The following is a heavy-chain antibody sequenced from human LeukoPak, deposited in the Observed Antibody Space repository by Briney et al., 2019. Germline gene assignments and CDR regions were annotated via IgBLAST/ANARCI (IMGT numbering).Heavy chain of an antibody. CDR3: ARAAGHYFDY. Sequence: XXXVRQAPGKGLECVSFITSTSSYLFYSDSVKGRFTVSRDNATNSLYLQMNSLTAEDTAVYYCARAAGHYFDYWGQGSLVTVSS. CDR2: ITSTSSYL. J-gene: IGHJ4*02. V-gene: IGHV3-21*05. D-gene: IGHD3-10*01.